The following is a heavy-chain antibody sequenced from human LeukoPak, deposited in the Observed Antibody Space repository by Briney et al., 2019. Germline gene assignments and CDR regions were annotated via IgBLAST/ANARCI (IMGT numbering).Heavy chain of an antibody. D-gene: IGHD3-22*01. J-gene: IGHJ4*02. CDR2: ISSSGSTI. Sequence: SGGSLRLFCAASGFTFSDYYMSWIRQAPGKGLEWVSYISSSGSTIYYADSVKGRFTISRDNAKNSLYLQMNSLRAEDTAVYYCARAVTYYYDSSGLDWGQGTLVTVSS. CDR1: GFTFSDYY. CDR3: ARAVTYYYDSSGLD. V-gene: IGHV3-11*01.